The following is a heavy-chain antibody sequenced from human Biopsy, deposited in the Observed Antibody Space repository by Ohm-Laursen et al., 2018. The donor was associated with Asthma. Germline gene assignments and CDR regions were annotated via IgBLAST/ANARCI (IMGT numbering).Heavy chain of an antibody. CDR1: GGSFCGYY. J-gene: IGHJ4*02. CDR2: IYYIGST. D-gene: IGHD3-16*01. Sequence: TLSLTCAVYGGSFCGYYWSWVRQPPGKGLEWIGYIYYIGSTYYNPSLKSRVAISLDTSKNQFSLKLSSVTAADTAVYFCARRGGVRRYFDYWGQGTLVTVSS. CDR3: ARRGGVRRYFDY. V-gene: IGHV4-30-4*01.